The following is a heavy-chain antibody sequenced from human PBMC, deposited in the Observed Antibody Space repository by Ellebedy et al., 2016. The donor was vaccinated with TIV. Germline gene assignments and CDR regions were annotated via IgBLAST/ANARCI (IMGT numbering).Heavy chain of an antibody. CDR3: TTEVGSTSSRYMLGLDI. J-gene: IGHJ3*02. V-gene: IGHV3-15*01. Sequence: GGSLRLXXAASGFTFSNAWMSWVRQAPGKGLEWVGRIKSKTDGGTTDYAAPVKGRFTISRDDSKNTLYLQMNSLKTEDTAVYYCTTEVGSTSSRYMLGLDIWGQGTMVTVSS. D-gene: IGHD2-2*01. CDR1: GFTFSNAW. CDR2: IKSKTDGGTT.